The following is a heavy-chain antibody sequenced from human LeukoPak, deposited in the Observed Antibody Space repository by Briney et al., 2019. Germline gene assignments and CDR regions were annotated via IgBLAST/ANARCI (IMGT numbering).Heavy chain of an antibody. D-gene: IGHD4-17*01. V-gene: IGHV1-2*02. J-gene: IGHJ4*02. CDR1: GYTFTGYY. CDR2: INPNSGGT. CDR3: ARSDPYGDYSVYFDY. Sequence: ASVKVSCKASGYTFTGYYMHWVRQAPGQGLEWMGWINPNSGGTNYAQKFQGRVTMTRDTSISTAYMELSRLRSDDTAVYYCARSDPYGDYSVYFDYWGQGTLVTVSS.